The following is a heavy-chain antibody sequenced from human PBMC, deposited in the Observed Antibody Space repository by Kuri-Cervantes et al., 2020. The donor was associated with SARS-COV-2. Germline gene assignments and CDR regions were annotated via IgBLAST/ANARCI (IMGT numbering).Heavy chain of an antibody. D-gene: IGHD5-12*01. V-gene: IGHV3-30-3*01. CDR3: ARDGLRRSTDY. CDR2: ISYDGSNK. J-gene: IGHJ4*02. Sequence: GESLKISCAASGFTFSSYAMHWVRQAPGKGLEWVAVISYDGSNKYYADSVKGRFTISRDNSKNTLYLQMNSLRAEDTAVYYCARDGLRRSTDYWGQGTLVTVSS. CDR1: GFTFSSYA.